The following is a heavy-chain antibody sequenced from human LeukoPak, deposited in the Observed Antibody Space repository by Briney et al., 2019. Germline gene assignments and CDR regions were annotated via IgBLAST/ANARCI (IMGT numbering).Heavy chain of an antibody. J-gene: IGHJ4*02. CDR1: GFTYSSYA. D-gene: IGHD3-16*01. V-gene: IGHV3-23*01. Sequence: GGSLRLSCAASGFTYSSYAMNWVRQAPGKGLEWVSTISDSGASTYYADSVKGRFTISRDNSKNTLYLQMNSLRAEDTAVYYCAKDRDVWGSLLDYWGQGTLVTVSS. CDR2: ISDSGAST. CDR3: AKDRDVWGSLLDY.